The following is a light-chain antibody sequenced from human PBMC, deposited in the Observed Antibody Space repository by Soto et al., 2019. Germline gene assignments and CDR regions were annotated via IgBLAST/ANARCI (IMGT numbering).Light chain of an antibody. CDR2: EVT. V-gene: IGLV2-14*01. Sequence: QSVLTQPASVSGSPGQSITISCTGTSSDVGGYDFVSWYRQYPGQAPKILIYEVTHRPSGVPDRFSGSKSGNTASLTISGLQADDEADYYCSSYTNTSSPVFGPGTKVTVL. J-gene: IGLJ1*01. CDR3: SSYTNTSSPV. CDR1: SSDVGGYDF.